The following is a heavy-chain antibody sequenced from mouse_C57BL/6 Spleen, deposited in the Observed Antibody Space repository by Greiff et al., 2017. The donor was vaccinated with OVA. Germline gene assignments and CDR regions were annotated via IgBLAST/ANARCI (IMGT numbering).Heavy chain of an antibody. D-gene: IGHD1-1*01. CDR3: ARKDYYGSSYYFDY. V-gene: IGHV1-54*01. CDR2: INPGSGGT. Sequence: VQLQQSGAELVRPGTSVKVSCKASGYAFTNYLIEWVKQRPGQGLEWIGVINPGSGGTNYNEKFKGKATLTADKSSSTAYMQLSSLTSEDSAVYFWARKDYYGSSYYFDYWGQGTTLTVSS. J-gene: IGHJ2*01. CDR1: GYAFTNYL.